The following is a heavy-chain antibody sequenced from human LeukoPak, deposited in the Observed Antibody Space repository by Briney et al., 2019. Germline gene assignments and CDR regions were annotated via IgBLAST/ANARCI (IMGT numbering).Heavy chain of an antibody. CDR2: ISSSDII. D-gene: IGHD2-2*01. J-gene: IGHJ6*02. CDR1: GFTFSSYS. Sequence: GGSLRLSCAASGFTFSSYSMNWVRQAPGKGLEWVSYISSSDIIYYADSVRGRFTMSRDNAKNSLYLQVNSLRAEDTAVYYCARDSLLGVVSAARYYGMDVWGQGTTVTVSS. CDR3: ARDSLLGVVSAARYYGMDV. V-gene: IGHV3-48*04.